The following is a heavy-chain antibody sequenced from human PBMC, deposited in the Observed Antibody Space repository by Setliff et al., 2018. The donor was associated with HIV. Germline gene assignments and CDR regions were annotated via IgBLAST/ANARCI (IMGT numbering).Heavy chain of an antibody. D-gene: IGHD2-2*01. Sequence: PGGSLRLSCTASGFTFSSYSMNWVRQAPGRGLEWVSYISGDSNIIDYADSVKGRFTISRDDSKNTLFLQMDSLRAEDTAVYYCARSRSTRDAFDIWGQGTMVTVSS. V-gene: IGHV3-48*01. CDR3: ARSRSTRDAFDI. CDR2: ISGDSNII. J-gene: IGHJ3*02. CDR1: GFTFSSYS.